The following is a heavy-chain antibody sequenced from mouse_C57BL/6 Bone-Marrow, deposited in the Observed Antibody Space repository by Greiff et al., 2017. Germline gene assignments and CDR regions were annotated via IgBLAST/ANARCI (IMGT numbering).Heavy chain of an antibody. J-gene: IGHJ1*03. CDR1: GYSITSGYY. CDR2: ISYDGSN. CDR3: ARAFYYYGSSYERYCDG. V-gene: IGHV3-6*01. D-gene: IGHD1-1*01. Sequence: VQLKESGPGLVKPSQSLSLTCSVTGYSITSGYYWNWIRQFPGNKLEWMGYISYDGSNNYNPSLKNRISLTRDTSKNQFFLKLNSVTTEDTATYYCARAFYYYGSSYERYCDGWGTGTTVTVSS.